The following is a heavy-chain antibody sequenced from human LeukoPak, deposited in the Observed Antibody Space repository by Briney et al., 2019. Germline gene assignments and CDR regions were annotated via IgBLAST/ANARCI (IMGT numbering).Heavy chain of an antibody. J-gene: IGHJ6*03. V-gene: IGHV1-18*01. D-gene: IGHD3-10*01. Sequence: ASVKVSCKASGYTSTSYGISWVRQAPGQGLEWMGWISVYNGNTNYAQKLQGRVTMTTDTSTSTAYMELRSLRSDDTAVYYCARDNDGWGNYMDVWGKGTTVTVSS. CDR1: GYTSTSYG. CDR3: ARDNDGWGNYMDV. CDR2: ISVYNGNT.